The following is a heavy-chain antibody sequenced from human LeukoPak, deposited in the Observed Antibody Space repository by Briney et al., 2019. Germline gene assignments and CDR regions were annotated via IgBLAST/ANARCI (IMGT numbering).Heavy chain of an antibody. CDR3: ARRTFTRFGDHPPDY. J-gene: IGHJ4*02. V-gene: IGHV3-33*01. Sequence: PGGSLRLSCAASGFTFSSYGMHWVRQAPGKGLEWVAVIWYDGSNKYYADSVKGRFTISRDNSKNTLYLQMNSLRAEDTAVYYCARRTFTRFGDHPPDYWGQGTLVTVSS. CDR1: GFTFSSYG. D-gene: IGHD3-10*02. CDR2: IWYDGSNK.